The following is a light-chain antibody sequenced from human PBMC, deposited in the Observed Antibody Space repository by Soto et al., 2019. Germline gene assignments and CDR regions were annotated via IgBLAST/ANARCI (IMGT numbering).Light chain of an antibody. CDR3: QQLNSYPRT. V-gene: IGKV1-5*03. CDR2: KAS. J-gene: IGKJ3*01. Sequence: QMTQSPSTLPASVVDRVTITFRATQIVSRWLAWYQQQPGRAPKDLICKASTLQSGVPSRVSGGGSGTDFTLTISSLQPEDFATDYCQQLNSYPRTFGPGTKVD. CDR1: QIVSRW.